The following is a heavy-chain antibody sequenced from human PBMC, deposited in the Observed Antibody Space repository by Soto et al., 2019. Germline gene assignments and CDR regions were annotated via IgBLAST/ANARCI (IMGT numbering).Heavy chain of an antibody. Sequence: GESLKISCKGSGYSFTSYWIGWVRQMPGKGLEWMGIIYPGDSDTRYSPSFQGQVTISADKSISTAYLQWSSLKASDTAMYYCARAPVTMIVVVTPGAFDIWGQGTMVTVSS. J-gene: IGHJ3*02. CDR3: ARAPVTMIVVVTPGAFDI. V-gene: IGHV5-51*01. CDR2: IYPGDSDT. D-gene: IGHD3-22*01. CDR1: GYSFTSYW.